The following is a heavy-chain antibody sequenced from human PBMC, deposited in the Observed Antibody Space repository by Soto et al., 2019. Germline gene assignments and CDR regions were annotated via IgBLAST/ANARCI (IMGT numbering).Heavy chain of an antibody. Sequence: GGSLRLSCAASGFTFSSYSMNWVRQAPGKGLEWVSYISSSGSTIYYADSVKGRFTISRDNAKNSLYLQMNSLGAEDTAVYYCARWYYDFWSGYYVYYRMDVWGQGTTVTVSS. CDR1: GFTFSSYS. D-gene: IGHD3-3*01. V-gene: IGHV3-48*04. J-gene: IGHJ6*02. CDR2: ISSSGSTI. CDR3: ARWYYDFWSGYYVYYRMDV.